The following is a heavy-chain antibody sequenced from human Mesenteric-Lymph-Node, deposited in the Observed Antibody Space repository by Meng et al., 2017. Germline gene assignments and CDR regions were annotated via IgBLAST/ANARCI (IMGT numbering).Heavy chain of an antibody. J-gene: IGHJ3*02. CDR1: GYSFTNNW. Sequence: GESLKISCEGSGYSFTNNWIGWVRQMPGKGLEWVGMIRPGDSETRYSPSFQGQVTFSVDKSINTAYLQWSSLKASDIAMYYCARRIGASGWLNDAFDIWGQGTMVTVSS. CDR3: ARRIGASGWLNDAFDI. V-gene: IGHV5-51*01. CDR2: IRPGDSET. D-gene: IGHD6-19*01.